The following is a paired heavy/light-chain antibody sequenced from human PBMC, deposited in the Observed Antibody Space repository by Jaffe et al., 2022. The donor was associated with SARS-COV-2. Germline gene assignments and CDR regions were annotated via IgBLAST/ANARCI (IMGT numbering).Heavy chain of an antibody. CDR3: AGFWRSGWFSHH. Sequence: EAQLVESGGGLVQPGGSLRLSCAVSGFKLSSYWMNWVRQAPGKGLEWVANIKEDGSEKYYMDSVKGRFAISRDTAKNSLFLQMDSLRVEDTAVYYCAGFWRSGWFSHHWGQGTVVTVSS. D-gene: IGHD6-19*01. V-gene: IGHV3-7*03. CDR1: GFKLSSYW. CDR2: IKEDGSEK. J-gene: IGHJ5*02.
Light chain of an antibody. V-gene: IGKV4-1*01. CDR1: QSVLYTSNNKNF. J-gene: IGKJ1*01. Sequence: DIVMTQSPDSLAVSLGERATINCKSSQSVLYTSNNKNFLAWYQQKPGQPPKLLIYWASTRESGVPDRFSGSGSGTDFTLTINSLQAEDVAVYYCQHYYGIPPWTFGQGTKVEIK. CDR2: WAS. CDR3: QHYYGIPPWT.